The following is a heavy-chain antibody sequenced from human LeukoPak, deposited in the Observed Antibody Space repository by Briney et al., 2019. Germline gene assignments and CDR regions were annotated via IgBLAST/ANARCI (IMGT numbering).Heavy chain of an antibody. Sequence: SVKVSCKTSGGTFSNYGISWVRQAPGHGLEWLGGIIPILGTTNYAQKFQDRVTITRDESTSTAYMELNRLRSEDTAVYYCARDRYYDSRGNFYESGYWGQGTLVTVSS. D-gene: IGHD3-22*01. J-gene: IGHJ4*02. V-gene: IGHV1-69*05. CDR3: ARDRYYDSRGNFYESGY. CDR2: IIPILGTT. CDR1: GGTFSNYG.